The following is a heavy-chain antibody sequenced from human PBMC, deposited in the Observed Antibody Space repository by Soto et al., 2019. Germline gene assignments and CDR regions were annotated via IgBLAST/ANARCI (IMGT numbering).Heavy chain of an antibody. CDR3: ARDSGYEREYYFDY. D-gene: IGHD5-12*01. CDR2: ISSSSSYI. Sequence: PGGSLRLSCAASGFTFSSYSMNWVRQAPGKGLEWVSSISSSSSYIYYADSVKGRLTISRDNAKNSLYLQMNSLRAEDTAVYYCARDSGYEREYYFDYWGQGTLVTVSS. V-gene: IGHV3-21*01. CDR1: GFTFSSYS. J-gene: IGHJ4*02.